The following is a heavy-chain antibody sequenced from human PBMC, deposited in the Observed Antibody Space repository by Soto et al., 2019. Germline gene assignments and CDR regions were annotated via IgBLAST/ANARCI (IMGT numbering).Heavy chain of an antibody. Sequence: ASVKVSCKASGGTFTSYAMHWVRQAPGQRLEWMGWINAGNGNTKYSQKFQGRVTITRDTSASTAYMELSSLRSEDTAVYYCARERFLEWLSYYYYMDVWGKGTTVTVSS. D-gene: IGHD3-3*01. V-gene: IGHV1-3*01. CDR2: INAGNGNT. CDR1: GGTFTSYA. CDR3: ARERFLEWLSYYYYMDV. J-gene: IGHJ6*03.